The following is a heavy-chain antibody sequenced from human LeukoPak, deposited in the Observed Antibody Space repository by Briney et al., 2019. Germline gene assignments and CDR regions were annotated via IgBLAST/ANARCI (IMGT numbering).Heavy chain of an antibody. J-gene: IGHJ4*02. D-gene: IGHD6-13*01. CDR2: ISWNSGSI. V-gene: IGHV3-9*01. Sequence: GGSLRLSCAASGFTFDDYAMHWVQQAPGKGLEWVSGISWNSGSIGYADSVKGRFTISRDNAKNSLYLQMNSLRAEDTALYYCAKDRRYSSSWAFDYWGQGTLVTVSS. CDR1: GFTFDDYA. CDR3: AKDRRYSSSWAFDY.